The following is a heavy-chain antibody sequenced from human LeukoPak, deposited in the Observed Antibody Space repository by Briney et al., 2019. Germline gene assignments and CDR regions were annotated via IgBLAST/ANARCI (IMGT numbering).Heavy chain of an antibody. D-gene: IGHD1-20*01. CDR1: GFTFSTYW. CDR3: ARDNWKAFDY. V-gene: IGHV3-7*04. CDR2: IKYDGSEK. Sequence: GGSLRLSCAASGFTFSTYWMSWVRQAPGRGLEWVANIKYDGSEKYYVDSVKGRFTISRDNAKNSLYLQVNSLRVEDTAVYYCARDNWKAFDYWGQGTLVTVSS. J-gene: IGHJ4*02.